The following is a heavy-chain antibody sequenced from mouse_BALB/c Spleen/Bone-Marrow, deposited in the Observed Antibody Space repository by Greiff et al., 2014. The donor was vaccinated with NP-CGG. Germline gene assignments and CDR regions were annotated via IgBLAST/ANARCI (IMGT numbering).Heavy chain of an antibody. CDR3: AKGTGNGFAY. Sequence: VKVVESGPGLVKPSQSLSITCTVSGFSLTSYGVPWVRQSPGRGLEWLGVIWRGGSTDYNAAFMSRLSITKDNSKSQVFFKMNSLQADDTAIYYCAKGTGNGFAYWGQGTLVTVSA. CDR1: GFSLTSYG. CDR2: IWRGGST. J-gene: IGHJ3*01. V-gene: IGHV2-5*01. D-gene: IGHD4-1*01.